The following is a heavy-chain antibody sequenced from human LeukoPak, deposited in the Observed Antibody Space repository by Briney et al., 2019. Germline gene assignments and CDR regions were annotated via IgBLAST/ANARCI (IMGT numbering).Heavy chain of an antibody. CDR1: GYTFTSYY. J-gene: IGHJ6*02. CDR2: INPSGGRT. V-gene: IGHV1-46*01. CDR3: ARVNSYGYYYYYGMDV. Sequence: ASVKVSCKASGYTFTSYYIHWVRQAPGQGLEWMGVINPSGGRTTYAQKFQGRATMTRDTSTSTVYMELSSLRSDDTAVYYCARVNSYGYYYYYGMDVWGQGTTVTVSS. D-gene: IGHD5-18*01.